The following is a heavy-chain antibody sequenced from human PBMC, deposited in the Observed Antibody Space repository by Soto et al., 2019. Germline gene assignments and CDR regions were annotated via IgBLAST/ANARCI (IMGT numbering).Heavy chain of an antibody. CDR3: ARDPTIYYYGMDV. J-gene: IGHJ6*02. V-gene: IGHV3-33*01. Sequence: QVQLVESGGGVVQPGRSLRLSCAASGFTFSSYGMHWVRQAPGKGLEWVAVIWYDGSNKYYADSVKGRFTISRDNSKNTLYLKMNSLRAEDTAVYYCARDPTIYYYGMDVWGQGTTVTVSS. CDR1: GFTFSSYG. D-gene: IGHD5-12*01. CDR2: IWYDGSNK.